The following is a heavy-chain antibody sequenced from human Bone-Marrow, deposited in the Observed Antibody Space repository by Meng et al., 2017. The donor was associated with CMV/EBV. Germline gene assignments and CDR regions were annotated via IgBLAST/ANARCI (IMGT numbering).Heavy chain of an antibody. D-gene: IGHD2-2*01. Sequence: SVKVSCKASGGTFSSYAISWVRQAPGQGLEWMGGIIPIFGTANYAQKFQGRVTITTDESTSTAYMELSSLRSEDTAVYYCARHTRYCSSTSCYRPFDDWGQGPRVTGSS. CDR2: IIPIFGTA. V-gene: IGHV1-69*05. J-gene: IGHJ4*02. CDR3: ARHTRYCSSTSCYRPFDD. CDR1: GGTFSSYA.